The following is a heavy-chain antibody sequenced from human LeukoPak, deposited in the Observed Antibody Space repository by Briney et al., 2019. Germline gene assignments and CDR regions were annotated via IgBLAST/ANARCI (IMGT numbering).Heavy chain of an antibody. V-gene: IGHV4-4*07. D-gene: IGHD3-3*01. Sequence: SETLSLTCSVSGGSIKTYYWSWIRQPAGKGLEWIGRIYTSGSTTYNPSLKSRVTMSVDTSKNQFSLKLNSVTAADTAVYYCARDSYYDFWSGYFREADYWGQGTLVTVSS. CDR3: ARDSYYDFWSGYFREADY. CDR1: GGSIKTYY. CDR2: IYTSGST. J-gene: IGHJ4*02.